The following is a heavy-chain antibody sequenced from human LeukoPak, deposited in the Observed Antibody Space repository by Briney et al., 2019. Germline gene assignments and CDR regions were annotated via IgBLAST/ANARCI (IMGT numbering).Heavy chain of an antibody. CDR2: ISSSSVYI. CDR3: ARDVGKAYFDY. D-gene: IGHD2-15*01. V-gene: IGHV3-21*01. Sequence: GGSLRLSCAASGFTFSSYSMKWVRQAPGKGLEWVSSISSSSVYIDYADSVKGRFTISRDNAKSSLYLQMASLRAEDTAVYYCARDVGKAYFDYWGQGTPVTVSS. CDR1: GFTFSSYS. J-gene: IGHJ4*02.